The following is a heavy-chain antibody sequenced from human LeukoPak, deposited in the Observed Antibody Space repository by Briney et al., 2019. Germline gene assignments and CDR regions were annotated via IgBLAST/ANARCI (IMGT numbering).Heavy chain of an antibody. J-gene: IGHJ4*02. CDR3: TRAPHPRCSSSGCYLDY. CDR1: GFTFGDYA. Sequence: PGGSLRLSCSTSGFTFGDYAMSWVRQAPGRGMESVGFIQAKAYGGATKCAASVNGRFSISRDDSQSIANLQMNGLKTEDTAVYYCTRAPHPRCSSSGCYLDYWGQGTLVTVSS. CDR2: IQAKAYGGAT. V-gene: IGHV3-49*04. D-gene: IGHD2-2*01.